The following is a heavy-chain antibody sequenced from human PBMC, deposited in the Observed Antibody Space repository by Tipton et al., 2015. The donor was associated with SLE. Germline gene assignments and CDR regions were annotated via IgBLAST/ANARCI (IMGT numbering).Heavy chain of an antibody. D-gene: IGHD6-13*01. Sequence: TLSLTCAVYGGSFSGYYWSWIRQPPGKGLEWIGYIYYSGSTNYNPSLKSRVTISVGTSKNQFSLKLSSVTAADTAVYYCASRGAAAAPGWYFDLWGRGTLVTVSS. J-gene: IGHJ2*01. CDR2: IYYSGST. V-gene: IGHV4-59*12. CDR1: GGSFSGYY. CDR3: ASRGAAAAPGWYFDL.